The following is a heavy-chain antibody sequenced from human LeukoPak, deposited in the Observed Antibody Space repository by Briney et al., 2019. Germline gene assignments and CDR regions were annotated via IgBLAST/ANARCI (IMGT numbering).Heavy chain of an antibody. D-gene: IGHD3-22*01. Sequence: GGSLRLSCAASGFTFSSYGMHWVRQAPGKGLEWVAVIWYDGSNKYYADSVKGRFTISRDNSKNTLYLQMNRLRAEDTAVYYCAREDSSGYYWSSYYFDYWGQGTLVTVSS. J-gene: IGHJ4*02. CDR1: GFTFSSYG. CDR3: AREDSSGYYWSSYYFDY. CDR2: IWYDGSNK. V-gene: IGHV3-33*01.